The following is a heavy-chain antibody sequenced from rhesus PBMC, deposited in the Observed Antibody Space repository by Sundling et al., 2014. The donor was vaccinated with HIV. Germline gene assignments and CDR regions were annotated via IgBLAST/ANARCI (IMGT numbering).Heavy chain of an antibody. CDR2: IFGNSAST. CDR3: ARESGVIPNFDY. D-gene: IGHD3-22*01. V-gene: IGHV4-73*01. Sequence: QVKLQQWGEGLVKPSETLSLTCAVYGGSISGYYYWSWIRQSPGKGLEWIGYIFGNSASTNYNPSLKSRVTILKDTSKNQFSLGLTSVTAADTAVYYCARESGVIPNFDYWGQGVLVTVSS. CDR1: GGSISGYYY. J-gene: IGHJ4*01.